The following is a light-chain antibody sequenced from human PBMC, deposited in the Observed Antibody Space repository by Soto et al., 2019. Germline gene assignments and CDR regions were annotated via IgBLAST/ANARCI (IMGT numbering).Light chain of an antibody. CDR3: KQYNNWPRT. CDR1: QSVSSN. CDR2: GAS. Sequence: EIVMTQSPATLSVSPGERATLSCRASQSVSSNLAWYQQKPGQVPRLLIYGASTRATGIPARFSGSGSGTDFTLTISSLQSEDFAVYYCKQYNNWPRTFGKGTKVEIK. J-gene: IGKJ1*01. V-gene: IGKV3-15*01.